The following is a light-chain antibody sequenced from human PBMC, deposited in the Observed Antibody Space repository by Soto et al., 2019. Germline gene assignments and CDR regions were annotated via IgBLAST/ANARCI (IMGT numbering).Light chain of an antibody. CDR2: DAS. CDR1: QSVSSSY. V-gene: IGKV3D-20*02. Sequence: EIVLTQSPGTLSLSPGERATLSCRTSQSVSSSYLAWYQQKPGQAPRLLIYDASKRAIGIPARFSGSGSGTDFTLTISSLEPEDFAVYYCHQRYDWPITFGQGTRLEIK. CDR3: HQRYDWPIT. J-gene: IGKJ5*01.